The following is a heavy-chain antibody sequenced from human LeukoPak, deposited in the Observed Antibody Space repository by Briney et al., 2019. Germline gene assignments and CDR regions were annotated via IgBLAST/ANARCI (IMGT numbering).Heavy chain of an antibody. V-gene: IGHV1-3*02. CDR1: GYTFTSYA. CDR3: ARGGSGSFYGMDV. CDR2: SNAGNGNT. D-gene: IGHD3-10*01. J-gene: IGHJ6*02. Sequence: ASVKVSCKASGYTFTSYAMHWVRQAPGQRLEWMGWSNAGNGNTKYSQELQGRVTITRDTSASTAYMELSSLRSEDMAVYYCARGGSGSFYGMDVWGQGTTVTVSS.